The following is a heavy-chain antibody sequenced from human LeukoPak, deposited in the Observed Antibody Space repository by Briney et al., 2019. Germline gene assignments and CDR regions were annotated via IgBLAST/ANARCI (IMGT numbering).Heavy chain of an antibody. J-gene: IGHJ4*02. CDR2: IKQDGSEK. V-gene: IGHV3-7*01. Sequence: GGSLRLSCAASGFTFSSYWMSWVRQAPGKGLEWVANIKQDGSEKYYVDSVKGRFTISRDNAKNSLYLQMNSLRAEDTAVYYCARDSSLNYGDYDPFDYWGQGTPVTVSS. CDR3: ARDSSLNYGDYDPFDY. CDR1: GFTFSSYW. D-gene: IGHD4-17*01.